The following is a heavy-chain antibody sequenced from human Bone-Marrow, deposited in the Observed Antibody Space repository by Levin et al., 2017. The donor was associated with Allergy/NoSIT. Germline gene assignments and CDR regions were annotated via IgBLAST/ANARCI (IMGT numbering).Heavy chain of an antibody. V-gene: IGHV1-2*02. CDR3: ARDLGVGGTLRGWFDP. CDR1: GYTFTGYY. J-gene: IGHJ5*02. D-gene: IGHD1-26*01. CDR2: INPNSGGT. Sequence: ASVKVSCKASGYTFTGYYMHWVRQAPGQGLEWMGWINPNSGGTNYAQKFQGRVTMTRDTSISTAYMELSRLRSDDTAVYYCARDLGVGGTLRGWFDPWGQGTLVTVSS.